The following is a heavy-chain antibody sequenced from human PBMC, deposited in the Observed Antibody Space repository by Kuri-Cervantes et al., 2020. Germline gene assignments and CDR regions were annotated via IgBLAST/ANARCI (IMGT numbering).Heavy chain of an antibody. CDR2: INSDGSST. Sequence: LSLTCAASGFTFSSYWMHWVRQAPGKGLVWVSRINSDGSSTSYADSVKGRLTISRDNAKNTLYLQMNSLRAEDTAVYYCARGGHITIFGVVTDYYYGMDVWGQGTTVTVSS. J-gene: IGHJ6*02. CDR3: ARGGHITIFGVVTDYYYGMDV. CDR1: GFTFSSYW. V-gene: IGHV3-74*01. D-gene: IGHD3-3*01.